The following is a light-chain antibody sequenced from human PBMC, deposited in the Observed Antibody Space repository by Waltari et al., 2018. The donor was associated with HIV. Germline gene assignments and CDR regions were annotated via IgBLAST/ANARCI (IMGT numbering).Light chain of an antibody. CDR1: SGSVSTSTY. CDR2: KTI. CDR3: VLFVGGDIWV. Sequence: QTVVTQEPSLSVSPGGTVTLTCGLSSGSVSTSTYPSWYQQTPGQAPRALIYKTIMRSAGVPHRFSGSILGNKAALTSTGAQAVDESDYYCVLFVGGDIWVFGGGTRLTVL. J-gene: IGLJ3*02. V-gene: IGLV8-61*01.